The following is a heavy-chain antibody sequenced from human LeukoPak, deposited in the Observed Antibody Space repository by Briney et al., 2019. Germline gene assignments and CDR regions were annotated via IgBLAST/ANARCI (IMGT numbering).Heavy chain of an antibody. CDR2: ISWNSGSI. CDR3: AKGGSGSYGIGWFDP. Sequence: PGRYLRLSCAASGFTFDDYAMHWVRQAPGKGLEWVSGISWNSGSIGYADSVKGRFTISRDNAKNSLYLQMNSLRAEDMALYYCAKGGSGSYGIGWFDPWGQGTLVTVSS. D-gene: IGHD3-10*01. J-gene: IGHJ5*02. V-gene: IGHV3-9*03. CDR1: GFTFDDYA.